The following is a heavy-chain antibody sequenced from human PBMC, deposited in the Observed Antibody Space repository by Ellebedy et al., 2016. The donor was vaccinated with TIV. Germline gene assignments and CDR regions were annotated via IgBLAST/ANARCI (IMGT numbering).Heavy chain of an antibody. Sequence: GESLKISCAASGFTFGSNAMSWVRQPPGKGLEWVSAISGSGGSTYYAASVKGRFTISRDNSKNTLYLQMNSLRAEDTAVYYCAKDQYYDSSAADYWGQGTLVTVSS. CDR1: GFTFGSNA. D-gene: IGHD3-22*01. V-gene: IGHV3-23*01. CDR3: AKDQYYDSSAADY. CDR2: ISGSGGST. J-gene: IGHJ4*02.